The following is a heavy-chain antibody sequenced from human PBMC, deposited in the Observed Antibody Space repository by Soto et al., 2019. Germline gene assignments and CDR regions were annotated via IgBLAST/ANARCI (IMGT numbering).Heavy chain of an antibody. CDR2: MNPNSGNT. V-gene: IGHV1-8*01. CDR1: GYTFTSYD. Sequence: GASVKVSCKASGYTFTSYDINWVRQATGQGLEWMGWMNPNSGNTGYAQKFRGRVTMTRNTSISTAYMELSSLRSEDTAVYYCARGRILLLIVVVPAAPQHFDYWGQGTLVTVSS. J-gene: IGHJ4*02. D-gene: IGHD2-2*01. CDR3: ARGRILLLIVVVPAAPQHFDY.